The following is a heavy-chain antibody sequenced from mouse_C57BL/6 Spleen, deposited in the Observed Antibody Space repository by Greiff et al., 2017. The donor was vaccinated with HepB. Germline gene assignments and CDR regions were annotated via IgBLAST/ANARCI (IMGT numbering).Heavy chain of an antibody. CDR1: GFTFSDYY. J-gene: IGHJ4*01. CDR2: INYDGSST. D-gene: IGHD2-4*01. V-gene: IGHV5-16*01. CDR3: ARGGLRYAMDY. Sequence: EVQLVESEGGLVQPGSSMKLSCTASGFTFSDYYMAWVRQVPDKGLEWVANINYDGSSTYYLDSLKSRFIISRDNAKNILYLQMSSLKSEDTATYYCARGGLRYAMDYWGQGTSVTVSS.